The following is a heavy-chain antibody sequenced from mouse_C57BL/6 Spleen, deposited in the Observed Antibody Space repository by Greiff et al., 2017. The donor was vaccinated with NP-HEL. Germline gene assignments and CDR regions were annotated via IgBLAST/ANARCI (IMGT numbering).Heavy chain of an antibody. J-gene: IGHJ2*01. CDR2: ISPRSGNT. CDR1: GYTFTSYG. Sequence: QVQLQQSGAELARPGASVKLSCKASGYTFTSYGISWVKQRTGQGLEWIGEISPRSGNTYYNEKFKGKATLTADKSSSTAYMELRSLTSEDSAVYFCARSETGTGFDYWGQGTTLTVSS. D-gene: IGHD4-1*01. V-gene: IGHV1-81*01. CDR3: ARSETGTGFDY.